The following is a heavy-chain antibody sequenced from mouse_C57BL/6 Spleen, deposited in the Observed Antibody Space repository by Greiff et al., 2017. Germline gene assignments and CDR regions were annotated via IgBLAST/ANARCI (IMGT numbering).Heavy chain of an antibody. D-gene: IGHD2-4*01. V-gene: IGHV1-80*01. CDR2: IYPGDGDT. CDR1: GYAFSSYW. Sequence: QVQLQQSGAELVKPGASVKISCKASGYAFSSYWMNWVKQRPGKGLEWIGQIYPGDGDTNYNGKFKGKATLTADKSSSTAYMQLSSLTSEDSAVYFCAREGLHYYAMDYWGQGTSVTVSS. CDR3: AREGLHYYAMDY. J-gene: IGHJ4*01.